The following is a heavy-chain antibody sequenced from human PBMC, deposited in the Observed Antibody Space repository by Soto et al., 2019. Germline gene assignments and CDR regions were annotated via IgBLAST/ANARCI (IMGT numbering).Heavy chain of an antibody. CDR2: IYYSGST. V-gene: IGHV4-31*02. CDR1: GGSISSGGYY. Sequence: SETLSLTCTVSGGSISSGGYYWSWIRQHTGKGLEWIGYIYYSGSTYYSPSLKSRVTISVDTSKNQFSLKLSSVTAADTAVYYCARSVVTLPYGMDVWGQGTTGTVSS. J-gene: IGHJ6*02. CDR3: ARSVVTLPYGMDV. D-gene: IGHD2-21*02.